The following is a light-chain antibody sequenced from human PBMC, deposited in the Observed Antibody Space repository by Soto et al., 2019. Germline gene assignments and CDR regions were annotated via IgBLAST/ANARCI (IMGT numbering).Light chain of an antibody. CDR3: QQYNNWPGT. CDR1: QDINNS. V-gene: IGKV1-33*01. Sequence: DIQMTQSPSSLSASVGDRVTITCRASQDINNSLNWYQQKPGRAPKLLIYDASTLETGVSSRFSGSGSGTEFTLTISSLQSEDFAVYYCQQYNNWPGTFGQGTKVEIK. CDR2: DAS. J-gene: IGKJ1*01.